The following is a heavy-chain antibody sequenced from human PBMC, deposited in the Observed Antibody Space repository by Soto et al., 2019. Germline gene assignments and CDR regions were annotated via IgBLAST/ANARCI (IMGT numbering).Heavy chain of an antibody. J-gene: IGHJ6*03. CDR2: IIPILGIA. D-gene: IGHD3-10*01. V-gene: IGHV1-69*04. Sequence: GASVKVSCKASGGTFSSYTISWVRQAPGQGLEWMGRIIPILGIANYAQKFQGRVTITADKSTSTAYMELSSLRSEDTAVYYCARDVPRSQNPSGYMDVWGKGTTVT. CDR1: GGTFSSYT. CDR3: ARDVPRSQNPSGYMDV.